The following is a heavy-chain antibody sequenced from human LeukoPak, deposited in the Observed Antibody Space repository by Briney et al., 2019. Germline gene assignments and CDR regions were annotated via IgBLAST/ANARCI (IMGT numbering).Heavy chain of an antibody. V-gene: IGHV1-46*01. CDR2: INPSGGST. Sequence: GASVKVSCKASGYTFTSYYMHWVRQAPGQGLEWMGIINPSGGSTSYAQKFQGRVTMTRDMSTSTVYMELSSLRSEDTAVYYCAGDRELERRAFDIWGQGTMVTVSS. CDR3: AGDRELERRAFDI. CDR1: GYTFTSYY. D-gene: IGHD1-1*01. J-gene: IGHJ3*02.